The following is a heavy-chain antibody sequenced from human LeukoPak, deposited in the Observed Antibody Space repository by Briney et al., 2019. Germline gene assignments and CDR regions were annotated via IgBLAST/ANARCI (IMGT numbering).Heavy chain of an antibody. Sequence: PGGSLRLSCAASGFSVSSTSMTWVRQAPGKGLEWVSVFYSGDSTTYYADSVKGRFTISRDNSRNTLYLQMNSLRPEDTAVYYCARDRSVDGTVWGQGTLVTVSS. CDR1: GFSVSSTS. CDR2: FYSGDSTT. CDR3: ARDRSVDGTV. D-gene: IGHD6-19*01. V-gene: IGHV3-53*01. J-gene: IGHJ4*02.